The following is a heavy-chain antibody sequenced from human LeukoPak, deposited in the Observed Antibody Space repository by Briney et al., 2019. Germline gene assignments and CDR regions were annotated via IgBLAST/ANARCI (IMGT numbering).Heavy chain of an antibody. CDR1: GGSISSYY. D-gene: IGHD6-13*01. V-gene: IGHV4-59*08. CDR2: IYYSGST. CDR3: ARAARGYSSSWYVFQH. J-gene: IGHJ1*01. Sequence: PSETLSLTCTVSGGSISSYYWSWIRQPPGQGLEWIRYIYYSGSTNYNPSLKSRVTISVDTSKNQFSLKLSSVTAADTAVYYCARAARGYSSSWYVFQHWGQGTLVTVSS.